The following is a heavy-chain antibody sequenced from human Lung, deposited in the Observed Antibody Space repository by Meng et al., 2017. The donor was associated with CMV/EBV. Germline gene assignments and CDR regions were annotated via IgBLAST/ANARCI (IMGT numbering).Heavy chain of an antibody. V-gene: IGHV3-48*03. J-gene: IGHJ3*02. D-gene: IGHD1-26*01. CDR1: GFTFSSYE. Sequence: GESXKISCAASGFTFSSYEMNWVRQAPGKGLEWVSYISSSGSTMYYADSVKGRFTISRDNAKNSLYLQMNSLRVEDTAVYYCARRSGSYVNAFDIWGQGTRVT. CDR2: ISSSGSTM. CDR3: ARRSGSYVNAFDI.